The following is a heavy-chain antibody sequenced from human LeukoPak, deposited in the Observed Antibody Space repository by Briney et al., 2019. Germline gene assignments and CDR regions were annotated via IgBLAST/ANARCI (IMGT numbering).Heavy chain of an antibody. V-gene: IGHV3-9*01. Sequence: GGSLRLSCAASGFTFDDYAMHWVRQAPGKGLEWVSGISWNSGSIGYADSVKGRFTISRDNAKNSLYLQMNSLRAEDTALYYCATGDNYYDALDYWGQGTLVTVSS. J-gene: IGHJ4*02. D-gene: IGHD3-22*01. CDR1: GFTFDDYA. CDR2: ISWNSGSI. CDR3: ATGDNYYDALDY.